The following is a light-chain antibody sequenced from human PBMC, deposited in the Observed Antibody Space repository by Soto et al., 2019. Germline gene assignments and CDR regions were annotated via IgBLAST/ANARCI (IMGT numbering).Light chain of an antibody. CDR3: QQYGTSPWT. CDR2: GAS. Sequence: LTQSPATLSVSPGGRTILSCRASQTVNNYLAWYQQKPGQAPRLLIYGASSGATGIPDRFSGSGSGTDFTLTITRLEPEDFAVYYCQQYGTSPWTFGQGTKVDIK. CDR1: QTVNNY. V-gene: IGKV3-20*01. J-gene: IGKJ1*01.